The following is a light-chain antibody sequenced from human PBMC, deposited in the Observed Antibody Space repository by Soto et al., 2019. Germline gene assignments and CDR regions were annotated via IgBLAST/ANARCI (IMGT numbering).Light chain of an antibody. Sequence: EIVLTQSPGTLSLSPGERATLSCRASQSVSSTYLAWYQQKPGQAPRLLIYGASSRAPGIPDRFSGSGSATDFTLTISRLEPEDFAVYYCQQYGSSPPLTFGGGTKVEIK. CDR3: QQYGSSPPLT. CDR1: QSVSSTY. V-gene: IGKV3-20*01. CDR2: GAS. J-gene: IGKJ4*01.